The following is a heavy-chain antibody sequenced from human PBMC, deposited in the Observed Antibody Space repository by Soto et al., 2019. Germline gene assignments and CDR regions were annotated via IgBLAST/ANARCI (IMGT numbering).Heavy chain of an antibody. CDR2: ISHTGRT. CDR3: ARDDTTGLFDF. D-gene: IGHD4-17*01. J-gene: IGHJ4*02. CDR1: PGSMRTYY. Sequence: ETLSLTCSVSPGSMRTYYWTWIRQSPGKGLEWIGQISHTGRTKYNPSLESRVTISVDTSRKQFSLKLSSVTAADTALYYCARDDTTGLFDFWGQGTLVTVSS. V-gene: IGHV4-59*01.